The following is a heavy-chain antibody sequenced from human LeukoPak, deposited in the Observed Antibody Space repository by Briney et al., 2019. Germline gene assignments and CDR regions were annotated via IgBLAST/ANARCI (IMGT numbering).Heavy chain of an antibody. D-gene: IGHD6-19*01. V-gene: IGHV4-4*07. CDR1: GDSINNFY. Sequence: TSETLSLTCTVSGDSINNFYWSWIRQPAGKGLEWIGRVYSSGSTNYNPSLKSRVTMSVDTSKNQFSLKLSSVTAADTAVYYCARVDRQWLPTSDYYCYYMDVWGKGTTVTISS. CDR2: VYSSGST. CDR3: ARVDRQWLPTSDYYCYYMDV. J-gene: IGHJ6*03.